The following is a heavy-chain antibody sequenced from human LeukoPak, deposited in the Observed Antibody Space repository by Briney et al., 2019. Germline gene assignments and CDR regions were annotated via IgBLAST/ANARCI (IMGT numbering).Heavy chain of an antibody. CDR3: ARDRASYDFWSGYNYMDV. Sequence: GGSLRLSCAASGFTFSSYAMSWVRQAPGKGLEWVSAISDSGGSTYYADSVKGRFTISRDNSKNTLYLQMNSLRAEDTAVYYCARDRASYDFWSGYNYMDVWGKGTTVTVSS. CDR1: GFTFSSYA. V-gene: IGHV3-23*01. D-gene: IGHD3-3*01. CDR2: ISDSGGST. J-gene: IGHJ6*03.